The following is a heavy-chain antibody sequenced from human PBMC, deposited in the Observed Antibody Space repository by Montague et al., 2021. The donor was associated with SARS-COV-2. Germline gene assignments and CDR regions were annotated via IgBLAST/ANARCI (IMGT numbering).Heavy chain of an antibody. CDR1: GGSISSSSYY. D-gene: IGHD6-13*01. Sequence: SETLSLTCTVSGGSISSSSYYWGWIRQPPGKGLEWIGSIYYSGSTXYKPSLKSRVTISVDTSKNQFSLKLSSVTAADTAVYYCARVGRQQLVRLSGMDVWGQGTTATVSS. J-gene: IGHJ6*02. CDR3: ARVGRQQLVRLSGMDV. V-gene: IGHV4-39*07. CDR2: IYYSGST.